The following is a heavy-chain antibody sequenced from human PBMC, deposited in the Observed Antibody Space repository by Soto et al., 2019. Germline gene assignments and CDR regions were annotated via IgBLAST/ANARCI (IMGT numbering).Heavy chain of an antibody. CDR1: GGSVSSGSYY. CDR3: ARDRGYSYGLYYYYYYGMDV. CDR2: IYYSGST. D-gene: IGHD5-18*01. J-gene: IGHJ6*02. V-gene: IGHV4-61*01. Sequence: PSETLSLTCTVSGGSVSSGSYYWSWIRQPPGKGLEWIGYIYYSGSTNYNPSLKSRVTISVDTSKNQFSLKLSSVTAADTAVYYCARDRGYSYGLYYYYYYGMDVWGQGTTVTVSS.